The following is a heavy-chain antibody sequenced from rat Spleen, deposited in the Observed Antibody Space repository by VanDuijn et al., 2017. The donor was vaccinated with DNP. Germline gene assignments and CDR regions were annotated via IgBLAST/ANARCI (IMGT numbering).Heavy chain of an antibody. Sequence: EVQLVESGGGLVQPGRSLKLSCAASGFTFSDYYMAWVRQAPTKGLEWVAYISYDGGYTYFGDSVKGRFTISRDNAKSTLYLQMNSLRSEDTASYYCARWNDYFDYWGQGVMVTVSS. J-gene: IGHJ2*01. CDR3: ARWNDYFDY. CDR1: GFTFSDYY. CDR2: ISYDGGYT. V-gene: IGHV5-22*01.